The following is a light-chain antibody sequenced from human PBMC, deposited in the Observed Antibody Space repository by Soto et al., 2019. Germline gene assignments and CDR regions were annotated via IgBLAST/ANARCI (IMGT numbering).Light chain of an antibody. J-gene: IGLJ1*01. V-gene: IGLV2-8*01. CDR1: SSDVGGYNY. CDR3: SSYAGSSNV. CDR2: EVN. Sequence: LTQPPSASGSPGQPVAISCTGTSSDVGGYNYVSWYQQHPGKAPKLMIYEVNKRPSGVPDRFSGSKSSNTASLTVSGLQDEDEADYYCSSYAGSSNVFGTGTKVTVL.